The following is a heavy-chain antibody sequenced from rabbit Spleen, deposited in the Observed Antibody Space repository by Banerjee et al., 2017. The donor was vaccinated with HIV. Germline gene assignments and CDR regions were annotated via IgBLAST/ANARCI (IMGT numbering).Heavy chain of an antibody. V-gene: IGHV1S40*01. D-gene: IGHD4-1*01. CDR1: GFSFSSSDY. CDR3: ARDLAGVIGWNFNL. Sequence: QSLEESGGDLVKPGASLTLTCTASGFSFSSSDYMCWVRQAPGKGLEWIACIAGSSSGFTYSATWAKGRFTISKTSSTTVTLRMTSLTAADTATYFCARDLAGVIGWNFNLWGPGTLVTVS. J-gene: IGHJ4*01. CDR2: IAGSSSGFT.